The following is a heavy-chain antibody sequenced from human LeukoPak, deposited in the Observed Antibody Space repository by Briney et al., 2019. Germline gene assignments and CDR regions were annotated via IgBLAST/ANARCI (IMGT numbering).Heavy chain of an antibody. Sequence: PGGSLRLSCAASGFTFSSYGMHWVRQAPGKGLEWVAVISYDGSNKYYADSVRGRFTISRDNSKNTLYLQMNSLRVEDTAVYYCAELGFTMIPRPGAFDIWGQGTMVTVSS. CDR1: GFTFSSYG. V-gene: IGHV3-30*18. CDR2: ISYDGSNK. D-gene: IGHD3-22*01. CDR3: AELGFTMIPRPGAFDI. J-gene: IGHJ3*02.